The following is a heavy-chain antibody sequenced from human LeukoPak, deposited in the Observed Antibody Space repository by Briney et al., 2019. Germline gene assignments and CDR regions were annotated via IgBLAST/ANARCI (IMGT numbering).Heavy chain of an antibody. CDR3: ARQKDYYYYYGMDV. CDR1: GGSINNYY. V-gene: IGHV4-59*08. J-gene: IGHJ6*02. Sequence: SETLSLTCTVSGGSINNYYWHWIRQPPGKGLEWIGYVYYSGSTNYNPSLKSRVTISVDTSKNQFSLKLSSVTAADTAVYYCARQKDYYYYYGMDVWGQGTTVTVSS. CDR2: VYYSGST.